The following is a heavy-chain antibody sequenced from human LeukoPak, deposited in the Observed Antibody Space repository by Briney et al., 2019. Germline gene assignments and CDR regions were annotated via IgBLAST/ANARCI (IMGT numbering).Heavy chain of an antibody. CDR2: ISGSGGST. J-gene: IGHJ5*02. CDR3: AKDFTFGWFDP. Sequence: GRSLRLSCAASGFTFSSYAMSWVRQAPGKGLEWVSAISGSGGSTYYADSVKGRFTISRDDSKNTLYLQMNSLRAEDTAVYYCAKDFTFGWFDPWGQGTLVTVSS. V-gene: IGHV3-23*01. CDR1: GFTFSSYA. D-gene: IGHD3-10*01.